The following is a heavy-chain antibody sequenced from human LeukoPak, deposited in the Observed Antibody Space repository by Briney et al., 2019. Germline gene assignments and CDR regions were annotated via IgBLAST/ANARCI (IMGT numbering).Heavy chain of an antibody. CDR1: GFTVSSNY. CDR3: ARVHSPGYSSTWHTSGY. D-gene: IGHD6-13*01. J-gene: IGHJ4*02. V-gene: IGHV3-21*01. CDR2: ISSSSSYI. Sequence: GGSLRLSCAASGFTVSSNYMIWVRQAPGKGLEWVSFISSSSSYIYYADSVKGRFTISRDNAKNSLYLQMSSLRADDTAVYYCARVHSPGYSSTWHTSGYWGQGTLVTVSS.